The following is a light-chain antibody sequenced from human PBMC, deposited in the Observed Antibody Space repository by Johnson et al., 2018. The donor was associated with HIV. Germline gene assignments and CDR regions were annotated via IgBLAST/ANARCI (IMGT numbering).Light chain of an antibody. CDR2: DNN. V-gene: IGLV1-51*01. Sequence: QSVLTQPPSVSAAPGQTVTISCSGSSSNIGSNYVSWYQQVPGTAPKLLIFDNNKRPSGIPDRFSGSKSGTSATLGITGLQTGDEADYYCGTWDSSLSAYVFGTGTKVTVL. CDR3: GTWDSSLSAYV. J-gene: IGLJ1*01. CDR1: SSNIGSNY.